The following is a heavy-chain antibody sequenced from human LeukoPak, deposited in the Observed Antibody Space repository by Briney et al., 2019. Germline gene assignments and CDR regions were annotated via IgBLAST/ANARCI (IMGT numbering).Heavy chain of an antibody. D-gene: IGHD2-2*01. CDR3: ARDRCSSTSCPPHQPDY. J-gene: IGHJ4*02. CDR2: INPNSGGT. Sequence: GASVKVSCKASGYTFTGYYMHWVRQAPGQGLEWMGWINPNSGGTNYAQKFQGRVTMTRDTSISTAYMELSRLRSDDTAEYYCARDRCSSTSCPPHQPDYWGQGTLVTVSS. CDR1: GYTFTGYY. V-gene: IGHV1-2*02.